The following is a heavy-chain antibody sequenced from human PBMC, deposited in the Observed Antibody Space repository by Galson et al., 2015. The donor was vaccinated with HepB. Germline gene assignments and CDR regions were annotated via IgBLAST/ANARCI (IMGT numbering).Heavy chain of an antibody. V-gene: IGHV3-64D*06. CDR1: GFTFSSYA. D-gene: IGHD4-11*01. CDR2: ISSNGGST. Sequence: SLRLSCAASGFTFSSYAMHWVRQAPGKGLEYVSAISSNGGSTYYADSVKGRFTISRDNSKNTLYLQMSSLRAEDTAVYYCVKVEMTTVTSLAYYFDYWGQGTLVTVSS. CDR3: VKVEMTTVTSLAYYFDY. J-gene: IGHJ4*02.